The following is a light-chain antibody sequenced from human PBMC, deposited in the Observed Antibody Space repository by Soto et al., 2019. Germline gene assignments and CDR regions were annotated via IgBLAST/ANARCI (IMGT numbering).Light chain of an antibody. V-gene: IGKV1-39*01. CDR1: QSISSY. CDR3: EQSYSTPVT. CDR2: AAS. J-gene: IGKJ1*01. Sequence: DIQMTQSPSSLSASVGDRVTITCRASQSISSYLNWYQQKPGKAPKLLIYAASSLQSGVPSRFSGSASGTDFALNICRLQPEDFATYYCEQSYSTPVTFGKGTQVEI.